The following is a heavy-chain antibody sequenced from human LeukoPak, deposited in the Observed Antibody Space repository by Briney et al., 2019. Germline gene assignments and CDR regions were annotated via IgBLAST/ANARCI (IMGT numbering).Heavy chain of an antibody. CDR2: IYYSGST. CDR3: ARDNATPNWFDP. J-gene: IGHJ5*02. CDR1: GGSISSSSYY. V-gene: IGHV4-39*07. Sequence: SETLSLTCTVSGGSISSSSYYWGWIRQPPGKGLEWIGSIYYSGSTYYNPSLKSRVTISVDTSKNQFSLKLSSVTAADTAVYYCARDNATPNWFDPWGQGTLVTVSS. D-gene: IGHD2-15*01.